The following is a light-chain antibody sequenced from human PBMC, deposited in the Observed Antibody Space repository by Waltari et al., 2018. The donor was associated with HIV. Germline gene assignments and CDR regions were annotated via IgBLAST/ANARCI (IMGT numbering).Light chain of an antibody. V-gene: IGKV1-5*03. CDR1: KRIDSW. Sequence: DIQMTQSPATLSASVGDRVTITCRASKRIDSWLAWYQQKPGQAPKLLIYKASILETGVPSRFSGSGSGTDFTLTISSLQPDDFATYHCQQYDDSWTFGQGTKVEVK. J-gene: IGKJ1*01. CDR3: QQYDDSWT. CDR2: KAS.